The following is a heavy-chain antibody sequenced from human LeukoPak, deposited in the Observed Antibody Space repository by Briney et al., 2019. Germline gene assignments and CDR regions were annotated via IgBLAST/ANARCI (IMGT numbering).Heavy chain of an antibody. J-gene: IGHJ6*03. V-gene: IGHV4-39*01. CDR3: ARLRGAYCTGAVCHYHDCMDV. CDR2: IFYRGNT. CDR1: GGSITSSDYY. D-gene: IGHD2-8*02. Sequence: SETLSLTCSVSGGSITSSDYYWGWIRQPPGKGLEWIGIIFYRGNTYHNPSLKSRVTMSVDTSKNQFSLHLSSVTAADTAVYYCARLRGAYCTGAVCHYHDCMDVWGKGTTVAVSS.